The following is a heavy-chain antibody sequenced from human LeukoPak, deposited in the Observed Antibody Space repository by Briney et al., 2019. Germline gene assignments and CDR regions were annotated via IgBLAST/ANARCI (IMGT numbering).Heavy chain of an antibody. CDR1: GGSISSYY. D-gene: IGHD6-13*01. V-gene: IGHV4-4*09. CDR3: ARGGQQLVLGFDY. Sequence: SETLSLTCTVSGGSISSYYWSWIRQPPGKGLEWIGYIYTSGSTNYNPSLKSRVTISVDTSKNQFSLKLSPVTAADTAVYYCARGGQQLVLGFDYWGQGTLVTVSS. CDR2: IYTSGST. J-gene: IGHJ4*02.